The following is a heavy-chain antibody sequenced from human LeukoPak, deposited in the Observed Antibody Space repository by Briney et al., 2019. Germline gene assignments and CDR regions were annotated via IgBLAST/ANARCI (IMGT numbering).Heavy chain of an antibody. CDR3: ARDSKMVVAATLYYYYMDV. D-gene: IGHD2-15*01. CDR2: ISSSGSTI. Sequence: GGSLRLSCAASGFTFSSYEMNWVRQAPGKGLEWVSYISSSGSTIYYADSVKGRFTISRDNAKNSLYLQMNSLRAEDTAVYYCARDSKMVVAATLYYYYMDVWGKGTTVTISS. V-gene: IGHV3-48*03. J-gene: IGHJ6*03. CDR1: GFTFSSYE.